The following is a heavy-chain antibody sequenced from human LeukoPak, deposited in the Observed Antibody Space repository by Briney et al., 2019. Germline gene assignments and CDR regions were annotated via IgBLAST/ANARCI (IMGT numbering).Heavy chain of an antibody. Sequence: GGSLRLSCAASGFTLSSYAMSWVRQAPGKGLEWVSVIYSGGSTYYADSVKGRFTISRDNSKNTLYLQMNSLRAEDTAVYYCAREGYSYGNYYYYYYMDVWGKGTTVTVSS. CDR2: IYSGGST. D-gene: IGHD5-18*01. CDR3: AREGYSYGNYYYYYYMDV. V-gene: IGHV3-53*01. CDR1: GFTLSSYA. J-gene: IGHJ6*03.